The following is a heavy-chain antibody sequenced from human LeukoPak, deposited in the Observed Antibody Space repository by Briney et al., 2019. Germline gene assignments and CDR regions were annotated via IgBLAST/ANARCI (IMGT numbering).Heavy chain of an antibody. D-gene: IGHD5-18*01. CDR3: AIGEELWFAY. Sequence: ASVKVSCKASGYTFTSYYIHWVRQAPGQGLEWVGLINPDTGGAKYAQKFQGRLTMTRDTSISTAYMELSRLTSDDTAVYFCAIGEELWFAYWGQGTLVTVSS. V-gene: IGHV1-2*02. J-gene: IGHJ4*02. CDR1: GYTFTSYY. CDR2: INPDTGGA.